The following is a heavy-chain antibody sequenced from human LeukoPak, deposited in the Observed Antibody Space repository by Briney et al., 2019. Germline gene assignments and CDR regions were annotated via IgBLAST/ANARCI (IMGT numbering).Heavy chain of an antibody. CDR1: GESINPYY. J-gene: IGHJ6*03. Sequence: SSETLSLTCTVSGESINPYYWNWIRQSAGKGLEWIGHIYKSGTTNFNPSLKSRVTISLDTSRNQFSLKLRSVTGADTAVYFCARSFLDYMDVWGKGTTVTVSS. CDR3: ARSFLDYMDV. V-gene: IGHV4-4*07. CDR2: IYKSGTT. D-gene: IGHD2/OR15-2a*01.